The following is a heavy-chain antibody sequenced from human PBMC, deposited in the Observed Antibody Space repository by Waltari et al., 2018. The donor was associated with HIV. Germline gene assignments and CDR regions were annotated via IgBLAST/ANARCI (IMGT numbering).Heavy chain of an antibody. V-gene: IGHV4-4*02. CDR3: ARDPPSYYDSSGET. D-gene: IGHD3-22*01. J-gene: IGHJ5*02. CDR2: IYHRGST. Sequence: QVQLQESGPGLVKPSGTLFLTCAGSGGSLRRSNWWSWVLQPPGKGLEWIGEIYHRGSTNYNPSLKRRVTISVDKSKNQFSLKLSSVAAADTAVYYCARDPPSYYDSSGETWGQGTLVTVSS. CDR1: GGSLRRSNW.